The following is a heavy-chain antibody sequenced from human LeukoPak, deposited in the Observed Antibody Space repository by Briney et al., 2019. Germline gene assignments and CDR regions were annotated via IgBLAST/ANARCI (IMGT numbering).Heavy chain of an antibody. CDR3: ATDVGAE. CDR2: IKEDGSEK. J-gene: IGHJ2*01. CDR1: GFTFSNSW. Sequence: GGSLKLSCAASGFTFSNSWMTWVRQSPGKGLDWVANIKEDGSEKYYVDSVKGRFTISRDNAKNSLYLQMNSLRAEDTAVYYCATDVGAEWGRGTLVTVSS. V-gene: IGHV3-7*01.